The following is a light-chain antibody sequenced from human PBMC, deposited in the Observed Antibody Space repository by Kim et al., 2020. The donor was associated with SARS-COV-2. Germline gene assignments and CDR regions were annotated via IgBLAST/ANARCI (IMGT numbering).Light chain of an antibody. CDR2: GAS. Sequence: EIVMTQSPATLSVSPGERATLSCRASQSVSSNLAWYQQKPGQAPRLLIYGASTRATGIPARFSGSGSGTEFTLTISSLQSEDFAVYYCQQYNNWPPNTFGQWTKLEI. CDR3: QQYNNWPPNT. J-gene: IGKJ2*01. CDR1: QSVSSN. V-gene: IGKV3-15*01.